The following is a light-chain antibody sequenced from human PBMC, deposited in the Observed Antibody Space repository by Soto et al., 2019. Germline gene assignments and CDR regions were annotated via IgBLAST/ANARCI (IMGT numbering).Light chain of an antibody. CDR1: QSISSN. Sequence: EILMTQSPATLSVSPGERATLACRASQSISSNLAWYQQKPGQSTRLLIYGASTRANGIPARFSGSVSGTEFTLTISSLQSEDFAFYYCQQYNNWPPITFGQGTRLEIK. J-gene: IGKJ5*01. V-gene: IGKV3-15*01. CDR2: GAS. CDR3: QQYNNWPPIT.